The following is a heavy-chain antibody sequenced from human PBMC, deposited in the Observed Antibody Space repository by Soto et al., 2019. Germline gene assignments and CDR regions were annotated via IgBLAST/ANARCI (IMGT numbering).Heavy chain of an antibody. V-gene: IGHV3-48*01. CDR3: ARVRGHSYGYVDY. D-gene: IGHD5-18*01. CDR2: ISGSGYPI. CDR1: GYSRFSYYS. J-gene: IGHJ4*02. Sequence: GGSLRLSCAASGYSRFSYYSMNWVRQAPGKGLEWVSFISGSGYPIYYADSVRGRFTISRDNAKNSLSLQMDSLRVEDTAMYYCARVRGHSYGYVDYWGQGTLVTVSS.